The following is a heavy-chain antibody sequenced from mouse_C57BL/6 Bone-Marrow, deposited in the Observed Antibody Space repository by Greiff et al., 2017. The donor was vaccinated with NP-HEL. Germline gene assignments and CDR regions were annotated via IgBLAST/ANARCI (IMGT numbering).Heavy chain of an antibody. D-gene: IGHD1-1*01. CDR3: ARRRTPTTVVYFDY. J-gene: IGHJ2*01. V-gene: IGHV1-81*01. CDR2: IYPRSGNT. CDR1: GYTFTSYG. Sequence: VQLQQSGAELARPGASVKLSCKASGYTFTSYGISWVKQRTGQGLEWIGEIYPRSGNTYYNEKFKGKATLTADKSSSTAYMELRSLTSEASAVYFCARRRTPTTVVYFDYWGQGTTLTVSS.